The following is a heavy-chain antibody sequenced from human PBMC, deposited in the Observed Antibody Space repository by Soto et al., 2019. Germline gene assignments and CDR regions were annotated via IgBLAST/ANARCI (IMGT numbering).Heavy chain of an antibody. D-gene: IGHD3-22*01. Sequence: PSETLSLTCTVSGGSISSYYWSWIRQPAGKGLEWIGRIYTSGSTNYNPSLKSRVTMSVDTSKNQFSLKLSSVTAADTAVYYCARAVVYYDSSGYFNDAFDIWGQGTMVTVSS. CDR3: ARAVVYYDSSGYFNDAFDI. V-gene: IGHV4-4*07. J-gene: IGHJ3*02. CDR1: GGSISSYY. CDR2: IYTSGST.